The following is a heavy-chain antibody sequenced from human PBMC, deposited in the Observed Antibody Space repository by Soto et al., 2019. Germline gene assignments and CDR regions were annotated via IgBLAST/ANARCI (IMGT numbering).Heavy chain of an antibody. Sequence: VGSLRLSCAASGFTFSDRYMSWIRQAPAKGLEWVSYISRSGSVIYYADSVKGRFTISRDDAKNSLYPQMNSLRADDTAVYYCASDSHAVDLGYWGQGTLVTVSS. V-gene: IGHV3-11*01. CDR3: ASDSHAVDLGY. D-gene: IGHD6-13*01. J-gene: IGHJ4*02. CDR2: ISRSGSVI. CDR1: GFTFSDRY.